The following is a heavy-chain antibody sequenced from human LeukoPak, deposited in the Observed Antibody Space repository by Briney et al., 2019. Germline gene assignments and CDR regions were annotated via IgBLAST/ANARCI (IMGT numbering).Heavy chain of an antibody. CDR3: ARDSPYGDYPFDY. CDR2: IKSKTDGGTT. CDR1: GFTFSSYW. D-gene: IGHD4-17*01. V-gene: IGHV3-15*01. Sequence: PGGSLRLSCAASGFTFSSYWVHRVRQAPGKGLEWVGRIKSKTDGGTTDYAAPVKGRFTISRDDSKNTLYLQMNSLRDEDTAVYYCARDSPYGDYPFDYWGQGTLVTVSS. J-gene: IGHJ4*02.